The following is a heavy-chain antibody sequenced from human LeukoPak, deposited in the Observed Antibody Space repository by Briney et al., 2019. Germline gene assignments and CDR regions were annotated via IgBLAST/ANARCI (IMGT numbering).Heavy chain of an antibody. CDR2: ISYDGSNK. Sequence: GGSLRLSCAASGFTFSSYAMHWVRQAPGKGLEWVAVISYDGSNKYYADSVKGRFTISRDNTKNTLYLQMNSLRAEDTAVYYCAREYGSGSYDYWGQGTLVTVSS. CDR3: AREYGSGSYDY. V-gene: IGHV3-30-3*01. D-gene: IGHD3-10*01. J-gene: IGHJ4*02. CDR1: GFTFSSYA.